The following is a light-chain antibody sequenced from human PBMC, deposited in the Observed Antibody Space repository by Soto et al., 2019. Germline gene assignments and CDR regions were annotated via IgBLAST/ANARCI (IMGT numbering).Light chain of an antibody. V-gene: IGLV2-8*01. CDR2: EGS. Sequence: QSALAQPPSASGSPGQSVTITCTGTNSDVGTYNYVSWYQHHPGKAPKFLIYEGSRRPFGVPDRFSGSKSGNTASLTVSGLQAEDEADYYCSSHAGSNNLVFGGGTKVTVL. J-gene: IGLJ3*02. CDR1: NSDVGTYNY. CDR3: SSHAGSNNLV.